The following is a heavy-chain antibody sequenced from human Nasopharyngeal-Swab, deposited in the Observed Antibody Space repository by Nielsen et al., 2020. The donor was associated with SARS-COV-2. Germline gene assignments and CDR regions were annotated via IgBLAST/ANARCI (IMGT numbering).Heavy chain of an antibody. CDR1: GFTFSSYG. CDR3: AKNSGYDSFDY. D-gene: IGHD5-12*01. Sequence: GESLKISCAASGFTFSSYGMHWVRQAPGKGLEWVAVISYDGSNKYYADSVKGRFTISRDNSKNTLYLQMNSLRAEDTAVYYCAKNSGYDSFDYWGQGTRVTVSS. V-gene: IGHV3-30*18. CDR2: ISYDGSNK. J-gene: IGHJ4*02.